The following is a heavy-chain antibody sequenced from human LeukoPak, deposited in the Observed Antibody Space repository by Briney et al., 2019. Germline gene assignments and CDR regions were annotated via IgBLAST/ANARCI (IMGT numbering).Heavy chain of an antibody. Sequence: ASVKVSCKASGGTDSSYAISLVRQAPGQGLEWMGRIIPILGIANYAQKFQGRVTITADKSTSTAYMELSSLRSEDTAVYYCARDDYYDSSGYRLYGWGQGTLVTVSS. V-gene: IGHV1-69*04. CDR1: GGTDSSYA. CDR2: IIPILGIA. J-gene: IGHJ4*02. D-gene: IGHD3-22*01. CDR3: ARDDYYDSSGYRLYG.